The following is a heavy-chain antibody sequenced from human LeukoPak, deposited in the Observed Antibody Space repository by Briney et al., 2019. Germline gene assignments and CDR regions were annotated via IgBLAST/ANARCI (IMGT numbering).Heavy chain of an antibody. CDR1: GGSFSGYY. J-gene: IGHJ4*02. D-gene: IGHD2-15*01. CDR2: INHSGST. Sequence: SETLSLTCAVYGGSFSGYYWSWIRQPPGKGLEWIGEINHSGSTNYNPSLKSRVTISVDTSKNQLSLKLSSVTAADTAVYYCARGHPGLPSARRLFDLNLRAFDYWGQGTLVTVSS. CDR3: ARGHPGLPSARRLFDLNLRAFDY. V-gene: IGHV4-34*01.